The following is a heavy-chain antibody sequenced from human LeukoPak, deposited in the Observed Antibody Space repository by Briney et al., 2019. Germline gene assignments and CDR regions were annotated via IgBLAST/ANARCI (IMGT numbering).Heavy chain of an antibody. CDR1: GFTFSSYG. J-gene: IGHJ3*02. CDR2: ISYDGSNK. V-gene: IGHV3-30*03. Sequence: PGGSLRLSCAASGFTFSSYGMHWVRQAPGKGLEWVAVISYDGSNKYYADSVKGRFTISRDNSKNTLYLQMNSLRAEDTAVYYCARDFPYLYDISPGAFDIWGQGTMVTVSS. D-gene: IGHD3-9*01. CDR3: ARDFPYLYDISPGAFDI.